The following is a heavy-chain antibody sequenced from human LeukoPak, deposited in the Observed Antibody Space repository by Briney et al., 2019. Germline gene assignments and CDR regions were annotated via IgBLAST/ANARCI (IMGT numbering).Heavy chain of an antibody. J-gene: IGHJ5*02. CDR2: IWYDGSHK. CDR3: ARDVRYYDSSGYYWFDP. CDR1: GFSFSPYG. Sequence: GGSLRLSCTASGFSFSPYGMHWVRQAPGTGLEWVALIWYDGSHKYYADSVKGRFTISRDNSKNTLYLQMNSPRAEDTAVYYCARDVRYYDSSGYYWFDPWGQGTLVTVSS. V-gene: IGHV3-33*01. D-gene: IGHD3-22*01.